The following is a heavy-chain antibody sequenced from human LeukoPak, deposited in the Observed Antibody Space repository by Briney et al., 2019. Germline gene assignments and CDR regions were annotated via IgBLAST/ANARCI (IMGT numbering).Heavy chain of an antibody. CDR1: GGSISSSY. CDR3: ARVGEYYDSSGLDY. J-gene: IGHJ4*02. D-gene: IGHD3-22*01. CDR2: IYYSGST. V-gene: IGHV4-59*01. Sequence: SETLSLTCTVSGGSISSSYWCSIRQPPGKGLEWIGYIYYSGSTNYNPSLKSRVTISLDTSQNQFSLKLSSVTAADTAVYYCARVGEYYDSSGLDYWGQGTLVTVSS.